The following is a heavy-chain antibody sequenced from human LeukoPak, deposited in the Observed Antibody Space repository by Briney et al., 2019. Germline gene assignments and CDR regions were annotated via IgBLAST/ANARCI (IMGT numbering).Heavy chain of an antibody. CDR3: ARDPWFYYESSGYSQA. Sequence: SETLSLTCTVSGDSMNSGSYYWSWIRQPAGKGLEWIGRIYTSGTTNYNPSLKSRVTISVDTSKNQLSLKLSSVTAADTAVYYCARDPWFYYESSGYSQAWGQGILVTVSS. V-gene: IGHV4-61*02. D-gene: IGHD3-22*01. CDR1: GDSMNSGSYY. CDR2: IYTSGTT. J-gene: IGHJ4*02.